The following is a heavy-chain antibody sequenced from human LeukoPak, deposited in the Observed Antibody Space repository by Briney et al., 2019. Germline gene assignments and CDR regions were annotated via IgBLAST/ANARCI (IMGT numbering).Heavy chain of an antibody. D-gene: IGHD3-16*02. CDR1: GFTFSSYE. Sequence: GGSLRLSCAASGFTFSSYEMNWVRQAPGKGLEWVSYISSSGSTIYYADSVKGRFTISRDNAKNSLYLQMNSLRAEDTAVFYCARDKTDDYVWGSYSYTYLAFDYWGQGTLVTVSS. CDR3: ARDKTDDYVWGSYSYTYLAFDY. J-gene: IGHJ4*02. V-gene: IGHV3-48*03. CDR2: ISSSGSTI.